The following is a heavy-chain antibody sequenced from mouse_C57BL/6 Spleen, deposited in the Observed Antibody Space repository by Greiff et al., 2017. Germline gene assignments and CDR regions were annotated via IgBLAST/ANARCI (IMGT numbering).Heavy chain of an antibody. J-gene: IGHJ3*01. Sequence: DVMLVESGGGLVQPGESLKLSCESNEYEFPSHDMSWVRKTPEKRLELVAAITSDGGSTYYPDTMERRFIISRDNTEKTLYLQMSSLKSEDTALYYCAGHVGNFAGFAYWGQGTLVTVSA. V-gene: IGHV5-2*01. D-gene: IGHD2-1*01. CDR3: AGHVGNFAGFAY. CDR2: ITSDGGST. CDR1: EYEFPSHD.